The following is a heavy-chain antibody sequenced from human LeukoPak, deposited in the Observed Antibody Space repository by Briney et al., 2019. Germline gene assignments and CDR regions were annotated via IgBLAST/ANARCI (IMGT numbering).Heavy chain of an antibody. CDR1: GFTFSSYA. V-gene: IGHV3-30*04. CDR3: AKDSWSRNGIYDPFDI. CDR2: ISYDGSNK. J-gene: IGHJ3*02. D-gene: IGHD2-8*01. Sequence: PGGSLRLSCAASGFTFSSYAMHWVRQAPGKGLEWVAVISYDGSNKYYADSVKGRFTISRDNSKNTLSLQMNSLRLEDTAVYYCAKDSWSRNGIYDPFDIWGLGTMVTVSS.